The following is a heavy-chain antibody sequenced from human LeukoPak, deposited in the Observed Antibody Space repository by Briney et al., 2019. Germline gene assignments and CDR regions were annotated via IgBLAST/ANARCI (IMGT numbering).Heavy chain of an antibody. V-gene: IGHV1-2*02. CDR1: GYTFTCYY. D-gene: IGHD3-9*01. CDR2: INPNSGGT. J-gene: IGHJ6*02. Sequence: ASVKVSCKSSGYTFTCYYMHWVRQAPGQGLEWMGWINPNSGGTNYAQKFQGRVTMTRDTSISTAYLELSRLRSDDTAVYYCASWPLYDILTGYHGGMDVWGQGTTVTVSS. CDR3: ASWPLYDILTGYHGGMDV.